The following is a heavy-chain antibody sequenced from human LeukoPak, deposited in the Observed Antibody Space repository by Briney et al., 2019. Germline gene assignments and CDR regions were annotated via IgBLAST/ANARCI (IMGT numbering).Heavy chain of an antibody. V-gene: IGHV4-59*08. CDR1: SDSISPYY. CDR3: ARHTGIRSSFDF. D-gene: IGHD3-10*01. Sequence: SETLSLTCTVSSDSISPYYWSWIRQSPGKGLQWIGYIYFTGTTNYNPSLRSRVSMSVDTSKNQFSLKLSSVTAADTAMYYCARHTGIRSSFDFWGQGALVTVSS. J-gene: IGHJ4*02. CDR2: IYFTGTT.